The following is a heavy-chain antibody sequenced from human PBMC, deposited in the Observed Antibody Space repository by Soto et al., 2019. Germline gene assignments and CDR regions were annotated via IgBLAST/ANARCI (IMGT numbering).Heavy chain of an antibody. CDR1: GFTFSSYG. V-gene: IGHV3-33*01. CDR2: IWYDGSNK. D-gene: IGHD2-2*01. J-gene: IGHJ4*02. CDR3: ARDGRYCSSTSCYLDY. Sequence: GGSLRLSCAASGFTFSSYGMHWVRQAPGKGLEWVAVIWYDGSNKYYADSVKGRFTISRDNSKNTLYLQMDSLRAEDTAVYYCARDGRYCSSTSCYLDYWGQGTLVTVSS.